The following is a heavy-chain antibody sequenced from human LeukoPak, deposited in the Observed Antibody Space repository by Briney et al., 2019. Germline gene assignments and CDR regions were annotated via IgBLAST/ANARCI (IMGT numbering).Heavy chain of an antibody. CDR3: AKDIEATHVAGFDY. Sequence: GGSLRLSCAASGFTFDDYAMHWVRQAPGKGLEWVSGISWNSGSIGYADSVKGRFTISRDNAKNSLYLQMNSLRAEDTALYYCAKDIEATHVAGFDYWGQGTLVTVSS. J-gene: IGHJ4*02. CDR2: ISWNSGSI. CDR1: GFTFDDYA. V-gene: IGHV3-9*01. D-gene: IGHD6-19*01.